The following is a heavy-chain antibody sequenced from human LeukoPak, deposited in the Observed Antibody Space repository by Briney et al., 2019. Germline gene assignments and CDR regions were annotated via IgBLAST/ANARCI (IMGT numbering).Heavy chain of an antibody. CDR3: AKGSYGDIYWYFDL. D-gene: IGHD5-12*01. Sequence: PGGSLRLSCAASGFTFSSYGMHWVRQAPGKGLEWVAVISYDGSNKYYADSVKGRFTISRDNSKNTLYLQMNSLRAEDTAVYYCAKGSYGDIYWYFDLWGRGTLVTVSS. V-gene: IGHV3-30*18. J-gene: IGHJ2*01. CDR1: GFTFSSYG. CDR2: ISYDGSNK.